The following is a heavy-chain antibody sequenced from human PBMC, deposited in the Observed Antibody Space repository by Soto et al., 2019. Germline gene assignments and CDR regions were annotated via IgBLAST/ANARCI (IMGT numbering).Heavy chain of an antibody. CDR2: IYHSGST. D-gene: IGHD2-21*01. CDR1: GGSISSGGYS. CDR3: ARAHNHDAFDI. Sequence: QLQLQESGSGLVKPSQTLSLTCAVSGGSISSGGYSWSWIRQPPGKGLEWIGYIYHSGSTYYNPALKSXXTXSXXRSKNQFSLKLSSVTAADTAVYYCARAHNHDAFDIWGQGTMVTVSS. V-gene: IGHV4-30-2*01. J-gene: IGHJ3*02.